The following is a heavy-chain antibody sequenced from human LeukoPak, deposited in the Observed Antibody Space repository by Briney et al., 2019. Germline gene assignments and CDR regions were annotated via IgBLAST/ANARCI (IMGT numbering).Heavy chain of an antibody. Sequence: GESLKISCKGCEYSFTSYWIGWVRQMPGKGLEWMGIIYPGDSDTRYSPSFQGQVTISADKSISTAYLQWSSLKASDTAMYYCRTYYYDSSGYYFDYWGQGTLVTVSS. CDR1: EYSFTSYW. J-gene: IGHJ4*02. V-gene: IGHV5-51*01. CDR2: IYPGDSDT. D-gene: IGHD3-22*01. CDR3: RTYYYDSSGYYFDY.